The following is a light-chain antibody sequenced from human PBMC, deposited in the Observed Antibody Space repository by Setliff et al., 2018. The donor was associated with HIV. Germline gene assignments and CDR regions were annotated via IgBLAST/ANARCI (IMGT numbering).Light chain of an antibody. V-gene: IGLV2-14*03. J-gene: IGLJ2*01. CDR2: DVS. CDR3: ISCTSSTVV. Sequence: ALTQPASVSGSPGQSITISCTGTSSDVGGYNYVSWYQQHPGKAPKLMIYDVSNRPSGVSNRFSGSKSGNTASLTISGLQAEDEADYYCISCTSSTVVVGGGTK. CDR1: SSDVGGYNY.